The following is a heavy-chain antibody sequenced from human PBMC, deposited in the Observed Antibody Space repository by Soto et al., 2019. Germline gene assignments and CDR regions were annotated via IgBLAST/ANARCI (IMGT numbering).Heavy chain of an antibody. V-gene: IGHV3-49*03. J-gene: IGHJ4*02. Sequence: PGGSLRLSCTASGFTFGDYAMSWFRQAPGKGLEWVGFIRSKAYGGTTEYAASVKGRFTISRDDSKSIAYLQMNSLKTEDTAVYYCTRAPSVATGLSFGHYWGQGTLVTVSS. CDR3: TRAPSVATGLSFGHY. CDR1: GFTFGDYA. CDR2: IRSKAYGGTT. D-gene: IGHD5-12*01.